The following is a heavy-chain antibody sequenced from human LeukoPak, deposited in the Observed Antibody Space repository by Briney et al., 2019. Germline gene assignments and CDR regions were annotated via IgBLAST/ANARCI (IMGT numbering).Heavy chain of an antibody. CDR2: IYYSGST. V-gene: IGHV4-59*01. CDR3: ARAHGGNKFHTDAFDI. CDR1: GGSISSYY. D-gene: IGHD4-23*01. J-gene: IGHJ3*02. Sequence: SETLSLTXTVSGGSISSYYWSWIWQPPGKGLEWIGYIYYSGSTNYNPSLKSRVTISVDTSKNQFSLKLSSVTAADTAVYYCARAHGGNKFHTDAFDIWGQGTMVTVSS.